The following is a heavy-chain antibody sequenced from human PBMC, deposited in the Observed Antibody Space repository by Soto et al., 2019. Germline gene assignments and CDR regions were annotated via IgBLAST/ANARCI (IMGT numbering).Heavy chain of an antibody. CDR3: ARDYWGGIQIHNWFQP. CDR1: VFTFSSYW. CDR2: IKQDGSEK. J-gene: IGHJ5*02. D-gene: IGHD5-18*01. V-gene: IGHV3-7*03. Sequence: PVGSLRLSCASSVFTFSSYWMSCVRHSPGKWLEWVANIKQDGSEKYYVDSVKGRFTISRDNAKNSLYLQMNSLRAEDTAVYYCARDYWGGIQIHNWFQPWGQGTLVTVTS.